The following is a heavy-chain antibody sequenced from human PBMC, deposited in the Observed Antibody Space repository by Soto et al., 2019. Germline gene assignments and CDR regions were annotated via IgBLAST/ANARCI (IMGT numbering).Heavy chain of an antibody. CDR3: ARRMTWSLWCFDL. D-gene: IGHD3-3*01. V-gene: IGHV1-8*02. CDR2: INPNSGNT. Sequence: QVQLLQSGAEVRKPGASVRVSCEASGYTLSDYFMQWVRQAPGQGLEWMGWINPNSGNTAYARKFHDRITMTRSVSARTAFMELSSLTPEDTAVYYCARRMTWSLWCFDLWGSGTQVTVSS. CDR1: GYTLSDYF. J-gene: IGHJ2*01.